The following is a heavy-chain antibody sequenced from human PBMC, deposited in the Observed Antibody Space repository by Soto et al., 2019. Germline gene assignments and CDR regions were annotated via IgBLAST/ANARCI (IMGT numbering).Heavy chain of an antibody. Sequence: GGSHRLSCTASGLTFISYAMHWVRQATGKGLEWVAVISYDGSNKYYADSVKGRFTISRDNSKNTLYLQMNSLRAEDTAVYYCARGLPYSSGWYDDWFDPWGQGTLVTVSS. J-gene: IGHJ5*02. CDR1: GLTFISYA. V-gene: IGHV3-30-3*01. CDR3: ARGLPYSSGWYDDWFDP. CDR2: ISYDGSNK. D-gene: IGHD6-19*01.